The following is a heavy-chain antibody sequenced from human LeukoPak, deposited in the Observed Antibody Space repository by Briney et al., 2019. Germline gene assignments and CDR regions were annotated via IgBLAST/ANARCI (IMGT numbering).Heavy chain of an antibody. CDR1: GFTFSSYA. J-gene: IGHJ2*01. CDR2: ISGSGGST. D-gene: IGHD3-16*01. Sequence: TGGSLRLSCAASGFTFSSYAMGWVRQPPGKGLEWVSAISGSGGSTYYADSVKGRFTISRDNSKHTLYLQMNSLRAEDTAVYYCAKEATGGGYFDLWGRGTLVTVSS. CDR3: AKEATGGGYFDL. V-gene: IGHV3-23*01.